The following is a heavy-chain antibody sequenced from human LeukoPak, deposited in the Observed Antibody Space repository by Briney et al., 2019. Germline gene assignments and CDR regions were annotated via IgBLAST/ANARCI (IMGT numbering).Heavy chain of an antibody. D-gene: IGHD5-24*01. CDR3: AKENTRVGYRHFHK. CDR1: GFRFSDYG. V-gene: IGHV3-30*02. J-gene: IGHJ4*02. CDR2: IRDDENTK. Sequence: PGESLRLSCATAGFRFSDYGVQGVRKVQGKGMKWVAGIRDDENTKYYVDSVKGRFTVSRDNSKNALYLQMDRLRADDTAVYYCAKENTRVGYRHFHKWGQGTLVTVSP.